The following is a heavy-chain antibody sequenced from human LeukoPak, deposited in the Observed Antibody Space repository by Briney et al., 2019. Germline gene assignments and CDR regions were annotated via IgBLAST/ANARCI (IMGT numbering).Heavy chain of an antibody. CDR3: ARGLWLSLGAFDI. CDR2: INHSGST. D-gene: IGHD5-12*01. CDR1: GGSFSGYY. J-gene: IGHJ3*02. Sequence: SETLSLTCAVYGGSFSGYYWSWIRQPPGKGLGWIGEINHSGSTNYNPALKRRGTISVDTSKNQFSLKLSSVTAADTAVYYCARGLWLSLGAFDIWGQGTMVTVSS. V-gene: IGHV4-34*01.